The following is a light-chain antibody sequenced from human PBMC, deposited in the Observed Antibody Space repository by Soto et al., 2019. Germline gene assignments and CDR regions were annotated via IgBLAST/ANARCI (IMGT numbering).Light chain of an antibody. CDR3: AAWDDSLIVV. CDR1: SSNIGAGNN. V-gene: IGLV1-44*01. CDR2: SNN. J-gene: IGLJ2*01. Sequence: QSVLTQPPSVSGAPGQTVTISCTGSSSNIGAGNNVHWYQQLPGTAPKLLIYSNNQRPSGVPDRFSGSKSGTSASLAISGLQSEDEADYYCAAWDDSLIVVFGGGTKLTVL.